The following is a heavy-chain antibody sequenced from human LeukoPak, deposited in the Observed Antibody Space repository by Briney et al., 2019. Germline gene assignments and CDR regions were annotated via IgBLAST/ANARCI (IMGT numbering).Heavy chain of an antibody. CDR2: IRSKANSYAT. V-gene: IGHV3-73*01. J-gene: IGHJ4*02. CDR3: AKSAYYDDSGYYVDY. Sequence: GGSLKLSCAASGFTFSGSAMHWVRQASGKGLEWVGRIRSKANSYATAYAASVKGRFTISRDDSKNTAYLQMNSLRADDTAVYYCAKSAYYDDSGYYVDYWGQGTLVTVSS. CDR1: GFTFSGSA. D-gene: IGHD3-22*01.